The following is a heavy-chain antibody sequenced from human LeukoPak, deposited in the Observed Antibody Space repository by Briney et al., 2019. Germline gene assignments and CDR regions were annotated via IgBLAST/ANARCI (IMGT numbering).Heavy chain of an antibody. J-gene: IGHJ4*02. Sequence: PSETLSLTCTVSGGSVSSGSYYWSWIRQPPGKGLEWIGYIYYSGSTNYNPSLKSRVTISVDTSKNQFSLKLSSMTAADTAVYYCARVDTAMAGDYWGQGTLVTVSS. CDR2: IYYSGST. CDR1: GGSVSSGSYY. V-gene: IGHV4-61*01. D-gene: IGHD5-18*01. CDR3: ARVDTAMAGDY.